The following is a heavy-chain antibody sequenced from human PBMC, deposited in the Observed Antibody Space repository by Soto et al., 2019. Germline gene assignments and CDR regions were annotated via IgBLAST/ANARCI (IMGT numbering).Heavy chain of an antibody. CDR1: GGSVSSGSYY. Sequence: QVQLQESGPGLVKPSETLSLTCAVSGGSVSSGSYYWSWIRQPPGKGLEWIGYMYHSGGAKYNPSLKRXXTXSXXTAKHQFSLKLSSVTAADTAVYYCARDSSSWNYLVWGQGTLVTVSS. CDR3: ARDSSSWNYLV. J-gene: IGHJ4*02. D-gene: IGHD1-7*01. V-gene: IGHV4-61*01. CDR2: MYHSGGA.